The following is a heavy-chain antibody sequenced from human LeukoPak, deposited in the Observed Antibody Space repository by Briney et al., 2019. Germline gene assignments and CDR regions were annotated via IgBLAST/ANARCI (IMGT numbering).Heavy chain of an antibody. V-gene: IGHV3-11*04. CDR3: ARGGSVLLWFVNWFDP. J-gene: IGHJ5*02. Sequence: PGGSLRLSCAASGFTFSDYYMSWIRQAPGKGLEWVSYISSSGSTIYYADSVKGRFTISRNNAKNSLYLQMNSLRAEDTAVYYCARGGSVLLWFVNWFDPWGQGTLVTVSS. CDR2: ISSSGSTI. D-gene: IGHD3-10*01. CDR1: GFTFSDYY.